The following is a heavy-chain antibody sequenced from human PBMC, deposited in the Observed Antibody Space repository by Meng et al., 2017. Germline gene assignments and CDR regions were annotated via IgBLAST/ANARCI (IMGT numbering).Heavy chain of an antibody. J-gene: IGHJ4*02. CDR1: GGSFSGYY. CDR2: INHSGST. CDR3: ARGKGLVSPIGEADY. D-gene: IGHD3-16*01. Sequence: SETLSLTCAVYGGSFSGYYWSWIRQPPGKGLEWIGEINHSGSTNYNPSLKSRVTISVDTSKNQFSLKLSSVTAADTAVYYCARGKGLVSPIGEADYWGQGTLVTVSS. V-gene: IGHV4-34*01.